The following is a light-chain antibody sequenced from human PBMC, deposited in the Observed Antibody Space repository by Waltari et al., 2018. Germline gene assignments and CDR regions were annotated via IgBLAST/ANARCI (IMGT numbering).Light chain of an antibody. CDR3: QQTYTTPTWT. CDR2: AAS. CDR1: QTISKY. V-gene: IGKV1-39*01. Sequence: DLQMTQSPLSLSASVGDRVTIPCRARQTISKYLNWYQQKPGKAPKLLIHAASRLQSGVPSRFSGSGSETEFTLTINSLQLEDCAIYYCQQTYTTPTWTFGQGTRVDIK. J-gene: IGKJ1*01.